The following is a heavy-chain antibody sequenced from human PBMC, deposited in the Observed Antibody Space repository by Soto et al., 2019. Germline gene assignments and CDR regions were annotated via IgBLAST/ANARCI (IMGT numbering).Heavy chain of an antibody. D-gene: IGHD6-6*01. CDR1: GFTFSSYE. J-gene: IGHJ3*02. CDR3: ARASRIAARPDAFDI. Sequence: GGSLRLSCAASGFTFSSYEMNWVRRAPGKGLEWVSYISSSGSTIYYADSVKGRFTISRDNAKNSLYLQMNSLRAEDPAVYYCARASRIAARPDAFDIWGQGTMVTVSS. CDR2: ISSSGSTI. V-gene: IGHV3-48*03.